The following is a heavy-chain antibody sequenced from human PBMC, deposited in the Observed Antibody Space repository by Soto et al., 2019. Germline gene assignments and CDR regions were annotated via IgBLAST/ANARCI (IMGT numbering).Heavy chain of an antibody. V-gene: IGHV3-30*04. CDR1: GFTLSSYA. CDR2: ISNDGRNK. D-gene: IGHD3-3*01. CDR3: ARDRHYDFWGASEGVYYYYGMVV. Sequence: GRSRRLSCAASGFTLSSYAMHWVRQAPDKGLEWVAVISNDGRNKYYADSVKGRFTISRDNSKSTLYLQMNSMRAEDTAVYYCARDRHYDFWGASEGVYYYYGMVVWGQGTTVTVSS. J-gene: IGHJ6*02.